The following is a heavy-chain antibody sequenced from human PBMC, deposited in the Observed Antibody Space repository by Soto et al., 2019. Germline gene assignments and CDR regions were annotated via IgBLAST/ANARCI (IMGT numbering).Heavy chain of an antibody. J-gene: IGHJ4*02. D-gene: IGHD6-6*01. CDR2: IYYGGST. V-gene: IGHV4-39*01. CDR1: SGSISSSGYY. CDR3: ARLYGSSLFDY. Sequence: QLQLQESGPGLVKPSETLSLTCTVSSGSISSSGYYWGWIRQPPGKGLEWIGSIYYGGSTYYNPSLKSRVTISVDTSKNQFSLRLSSVTAADTAVYYCARLYGSSLFDYWGQGTLVTVSS.